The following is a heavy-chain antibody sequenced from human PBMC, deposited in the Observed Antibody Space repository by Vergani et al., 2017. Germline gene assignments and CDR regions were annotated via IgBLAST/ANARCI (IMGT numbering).Heavy chain of an antibody. Sequence: QVQLVQSGAEVKKPGSSVKVSCKASGGTFSSYTISWVRQAPGQGLEWMGRIIPILGIANYAQQFQGRVTITADKSTSTAYMELSSLSSEDTAVYYCARSYEGYFDYWGQGTLVTVSS. V-gene: IGHV1-69*02. CDR1: GGTFSSYT. D-gene: IGHD1-26*01. CDR3: ARSYEGYFDY. J-gene: IGHJ4*02. CDR2: IIPILGIA.